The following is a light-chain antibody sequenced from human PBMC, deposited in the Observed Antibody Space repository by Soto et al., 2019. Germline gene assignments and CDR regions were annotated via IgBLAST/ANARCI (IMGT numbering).Light chain of an antibody. V-gene: IGKV3-11*01. CDR3: QQRSNSTWT. Sequence: EIVLTQSPATLSLSPVERATLSCRASQSVSSYLAWYQQKPGQAPRLLIYDASNRATGIPARFSGSGSGTDFTLTISSLEPEDFAVYYCQQRSNSTWTFGQGTKVDIK. J-gene: IGKJ1*01. CDR2: DAS. CDR1: QSVSSY.